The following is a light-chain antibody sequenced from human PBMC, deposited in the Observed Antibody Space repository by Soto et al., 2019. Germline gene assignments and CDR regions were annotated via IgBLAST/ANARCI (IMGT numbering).Light chain of an antibody. CDR3: QHYGSSWT. CDR1: HRVSSY. Sequence: EIVMTHSPATLSVSPCERATLSFRASHRVSSYLAWYQQKPGQAPRLLIYGVSTRATGIPARFSGSGSGTDFILTISRLELEDFAVYYCQHYGSSWTFGQGTKVDIK. CDR2: GVS. J-gene: IGKJ1*01. V-gene: IGKV3-20*01.